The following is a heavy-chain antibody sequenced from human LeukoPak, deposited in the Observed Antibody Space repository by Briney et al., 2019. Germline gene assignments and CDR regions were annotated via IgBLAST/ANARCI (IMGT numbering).Heavy chain of an antibody. CDR1: GFTFSSYW. CDR2: ISGSGGST. Sequence: GGSLRLSCAASGFTFSSYWMHWVRQAPGKGLEWVSAISGSGGSTYYADSVKGRFTISRDNSKNTLYLQMNSLRAEDTAVYYCAKYNNWSYYSYYMDVWGKGTTVTISS. J-gene: IGHJ6*03. V-gene: IGHV3-23*01. D-gene: IGHD1-1*01. CDR3: AKYNNWSYYSYYMDV.